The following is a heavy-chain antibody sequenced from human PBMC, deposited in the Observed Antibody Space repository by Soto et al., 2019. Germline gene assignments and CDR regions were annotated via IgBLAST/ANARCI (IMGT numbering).Heavy chain of an antibody. D-gene: IGHD6-13*01. V-gene: IGHV3-23*01. Sequence: GGSLRLSCAASGFTFSSYAMSWVRQAPGKGLEWVSAISGSGGSTYYADSVKGRFTISRDNSKNTLYLQMDSLRAEDTAVYYCAKDGAPRYSSSWYPGPYYGMDVWGQGTTVTVSS. CDR2: ISGSGGST. CDR3: AKDGAPRYSSSWYPGPYYGMDV. J-gene: IGHJ6*02. CDR1: GFTFSSYA.